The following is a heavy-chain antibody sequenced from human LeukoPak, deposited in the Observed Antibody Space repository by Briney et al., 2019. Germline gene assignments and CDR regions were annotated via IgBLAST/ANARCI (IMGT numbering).Heavy chain of an antibody. D-gene: IGHD2-21*01. CDR2: INESGET. CDR1: GGSISSYF. J-gene: IGHJ5*02. V-gene: IGHV4-34*01. CDR3: ARVLGIAVVAGATEDNYFDP. Sequence: KPSETLSLTCGVSGGSISSYFWTWIRQSPAKGLEWIGEINESGETDYNPSLKSRAKISIDTSRGQFYLTLRWVTAADAAMYYCARVLGIAVVAGATEDNYFDPWGQGILVTVSS.